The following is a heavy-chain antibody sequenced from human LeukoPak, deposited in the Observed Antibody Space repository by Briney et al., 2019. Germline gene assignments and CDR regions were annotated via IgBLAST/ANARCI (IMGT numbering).Heavy chain of an antibody. CDR1: GYTFTSYY. D-gene: IGHD4-17*01. Sequence: ASVKVSCKASGYTFTSYYMHWVRRAPGQGLEWMGIINPSGGSTSYAQKFQGRVTMTRDTSTSTVYMELSSLRSEDTAVYYCARVGGYGDSYYYYGMDVWGQGTTVTVSS. V-gene: IGHV1-46*01. CDR3: ARVGGYGDSYYYYGMDV. CDR2: INPSGGST. J-gene: IGHJ6*02.